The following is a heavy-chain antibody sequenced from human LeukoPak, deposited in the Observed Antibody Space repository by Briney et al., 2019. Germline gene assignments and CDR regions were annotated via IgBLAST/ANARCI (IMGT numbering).Heavy chain of an antibody. CDR3: ARLPNSGHYYDAFDI. V-gene: IGHV4-39*01. Sequence: ASETLSLTCTVSGGSLSISSYYWGWVRQPPGKGLEWIGNIYYSGSTYYNPSLKSRLTISLDTSQRQFSLRLSSVIAADTAVYYCARLPNSGHYYDAFDIWGRGTMVTVSS. CDR2: IYYSGST. CDR1: GGSLSISSYY. J-gene: IGHJ3*02. D-gene: IGHD1-26*01.